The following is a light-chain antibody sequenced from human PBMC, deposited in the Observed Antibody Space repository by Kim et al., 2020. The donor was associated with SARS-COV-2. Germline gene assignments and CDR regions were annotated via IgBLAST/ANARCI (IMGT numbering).Light chain of an antibody. CDR2: GAS. Sequence: CQGARVPRCGRSSQSISNRVAWYKQTPGDAPRLLYYGASTRATGTPRRCSGSGSGTLFPLDSSRVQYEYFAYYCWQQYYNWPAGTFGGGTKVDIK. CDR1: QSISNR. J-gene: IGKJ4*02. CDR3: QQYYNWPAGT. V-gene: IGKV3-15*01.